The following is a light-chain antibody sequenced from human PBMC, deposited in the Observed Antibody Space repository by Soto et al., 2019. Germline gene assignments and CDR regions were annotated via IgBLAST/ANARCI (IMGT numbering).Light chain of an antibody. J-gene: IGLJ2*01. CDR2: EVS. CDR1: SSDVGGYNY. Sequence: QSALTQPPSASGSPGQSVTISCTGTSSDVGGYNYVSWYQQHPGKAPKIMIFEVSKRPSGVPDRFSGSKSGNTASLTVSGLQAADEADYYCSSYAGSNNLIFGGGTKVTVL. CDR3: SSYAGSNNLI. V-gene: IGLV2-8*01.